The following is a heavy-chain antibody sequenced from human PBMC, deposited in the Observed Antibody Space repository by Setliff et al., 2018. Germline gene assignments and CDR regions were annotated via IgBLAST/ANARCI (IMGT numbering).Heavy chain of an antibody. CDR3: ARFAKCGGHCWNDY. CDR1: GYTFTNYA. Sequence: ASVKVSCKASGYTFTNYALNWVRQAPGQAPEWLGMINTYSGQPTYAQAFGGRFVFSLDTSANTAYLEINSLRPEDTAVYYCARFAKCGGHCWNDYWGQGTRVTVSS. CDR2: INTYSGQP. J-gene: IGHJ4*02. V-gene: IGHV7-4-1*02. D-gene: IGHD2-21*02.